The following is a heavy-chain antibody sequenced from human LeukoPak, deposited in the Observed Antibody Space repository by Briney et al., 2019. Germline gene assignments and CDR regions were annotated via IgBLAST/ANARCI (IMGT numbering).Heavy chain of an antibody. CDR1: GFTFRTYA. Sequence: PGGSLRLSCAASGFTFRTYAMLWVRQAPGKGLEWVAFISYEGSNKYYADSVKGRFTISRDNSKKTLYLQMNTLRPEDTAAYYCARDGPPPAIIATAIPSKYTWFDPWGQGTLVTVSS. CDR2: ISYEGSNK. V-gene: IGHV3-30-3*01. CDR3: ARDGPPPAIIATAIPSKYTWFDP. D-gene: IGHD2-21*02. J-gene: IGHJ5*02.